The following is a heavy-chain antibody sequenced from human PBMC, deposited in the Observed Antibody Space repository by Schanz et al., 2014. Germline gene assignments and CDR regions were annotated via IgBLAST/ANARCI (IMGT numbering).Heavy chain of an antibody. CDR3: ARVQDDILTGSEYYYGMDV. D-gene: IGHD3-9*01. CDR2: ISPYNGNT. Sequence: QVQLVQSGDEVKKPGASVKVSCKTSGYAFSDYGITWVRQAPGQGLQWMGWISPYNGNTNYAQKLQGRVTMTADTSTSTAYMELRSLRSDDTAVYYCARVQDDILTGSEYYYGMDVWGQGTTVTVSS. J-gene: IGHJ6*02. V-gene: IGHV1-18*01. CDR1: GYAFSDYG.